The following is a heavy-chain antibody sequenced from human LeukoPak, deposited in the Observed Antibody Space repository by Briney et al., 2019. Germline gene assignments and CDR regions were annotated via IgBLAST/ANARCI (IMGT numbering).Heavy chain of an antibody. D-gene: IGHD2-2*02. Sequence: SSETLSLTCAVYGGSFSGYYWSWIRQPPGKGLEWIGEINHSGSTNYNPFLKSRVTISVDTSKNQFSLKLSSVTAADTAVYYCARGLRYCSSTSCYTRGSSFDYWGQGTLVTVSS. J-gene: IGHJ4*02. CDR2: INHSGST. CDR3: ARGLRYCSSTSCYTRGSSFDY. CDR1: GGSFSGYY. V-gene: IGHV4-34*01.